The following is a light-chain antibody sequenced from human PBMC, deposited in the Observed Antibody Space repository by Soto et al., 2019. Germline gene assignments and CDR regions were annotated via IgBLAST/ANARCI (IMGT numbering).Light chain of an antibody. J-gene: IGKJ3*01. CDR1: QNMDRD. CDR2: AAS. Sequence: DIQVTQSPSSLSASVGDRVTITCRASQNMDRDLNWYQQKPGKAPKLLIFAASSLQRGVPARFSGSGSVKDFTLTISSLQPDDFGTYYCQQSYSRVFTFGPGTKVDF. V-gene: IGKV1-39*01. CDR3: QQSYSRVFT.